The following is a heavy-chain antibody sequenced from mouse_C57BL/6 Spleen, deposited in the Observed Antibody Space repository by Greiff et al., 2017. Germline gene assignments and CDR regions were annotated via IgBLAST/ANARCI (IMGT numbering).Heavy chain of an antibody. CDR1: GYAFSSYW. CDR2: IYPGDGDT. J-gene: IGHJ2*01. CDR3: AREGTFITTVVGYFDY. D-gene: IGHD1-1*01. V-gene: IGHV1-80*01. Sequence: VKLVESGAELVKPGASVKISCKASGYAFSSYWMNWVKQRPGKGLEWIGQIYPGDGDTNYNGKFKGKATLTADKSSSTAYMQLSSLTSEDSAVYFCAREGTFITTVVGYFDYWGQGTTLTVSS.